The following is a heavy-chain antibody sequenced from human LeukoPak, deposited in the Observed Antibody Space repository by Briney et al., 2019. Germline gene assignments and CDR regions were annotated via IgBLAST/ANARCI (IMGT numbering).Heavy chain of an antibody. V-gene: IGHV4-59*01. CDR1: GGSISSYY. J-gene: IGHJ4*02. CDR3: ARAGGRWLPTNFDY. Sequence: SGTLSLTCTVSGGSISSYYWSWIRQPPGKGLEWIGYIYYSGSTNYNPSLKSRVTISVDTSKNQFSLKLSSVTAADTAVYYCARAGGRWLPTNFDYWGQGTLVTVSS. D-gene: IGHD5-12*01. CDR2: IYYSGST.